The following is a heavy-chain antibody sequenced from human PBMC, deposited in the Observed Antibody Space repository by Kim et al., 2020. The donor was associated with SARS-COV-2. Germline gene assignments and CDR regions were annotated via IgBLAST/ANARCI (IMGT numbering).Heavy chain of an antibody. CDR1: GFTFSSYA. D-gene: IGHD5-18*01. CDR2: ISGSGGST. Sequence: GGSLRLSCAASGFTFSSYAMSWVRQAPGKGLEWVSGISGSGGSTYYADSVKGRFTISRVNSKNTLYLQMNSLRAEDTAVYYCAKDGYSYGYGPYYFDYWGQGTLVTVSS. V-gene: IGHV3-23*01. J-gene: IGHJ4*02. CDR3: AKDGYSYGYGPYYFDY.